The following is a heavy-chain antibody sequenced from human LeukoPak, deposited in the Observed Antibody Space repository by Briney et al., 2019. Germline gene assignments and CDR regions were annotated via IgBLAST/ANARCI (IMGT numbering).Heavy chain of an antibody. CDR3: ARVNHVVVVVAATPGSAFDI. V-gene: IGHV3-7*03. Sequence: GGSLRLSCAASGFTFSSFWMSWVRQAPGKGLEWVANIKQDGSEKYYVDSVKGTISRDNAKNSLYLQMNSLRAEDTAVYYCARVNHVVVVVAATPGSAFDIWGQGTMVTVSS. CDR1: GFTFSSFW. CDR2: IKQDGSEK. J-gene: IGHJ3*02. D-gene: IGHD2-15*01.